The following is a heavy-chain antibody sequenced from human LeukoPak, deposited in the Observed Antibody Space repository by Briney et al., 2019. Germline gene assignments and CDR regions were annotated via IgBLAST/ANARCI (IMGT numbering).Heavy chain of an antibody. CDR2: IYYSGST. J-gene: IGHJ5*02. D-gene: IGHD3-3*01. Sequence: SETLSLTCTVSGGSISSSSYYWGWIRQPPGRGLEWIGSIYYSGSTYYNPSLKSRVTISVDTSKNQFSLKLSSVTAADTAVYYCARSYYDFWSGYSGGWFDPWGQGTLVTVSS. CDR3: ARSYYDFWSGYSGGWFDP. V-gene: IGHV4-39*07. CDR1: GGSISSSSYY.